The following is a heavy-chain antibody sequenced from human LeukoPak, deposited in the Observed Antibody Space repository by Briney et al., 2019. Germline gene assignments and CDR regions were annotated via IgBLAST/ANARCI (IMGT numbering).Heavy chain of an antibody. CDR2: ISYDGSNK. J-gene: IGHJ4*02. CDR3: ARVALVVVITGYYFDY. CDR1: GFTFSSYA. Sequence: GGSLRLSCEASGFTFSSYAMHWVRQAPGKGLEWVAVISYDGSNKYYADSVKGRFTISRDNSKDTLYLQMNSRRAEDTAVYYCARVALVVVITGYYFDYWGQGTLVTVSS. D-gene: IGHD3-22*01. V-gene: IGHV3-30*04.